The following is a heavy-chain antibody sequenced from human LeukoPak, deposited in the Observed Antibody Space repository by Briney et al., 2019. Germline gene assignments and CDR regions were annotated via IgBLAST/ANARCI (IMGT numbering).Heavy chain of an antibody. CDR2: IKARVHGGTT. V-gene: IGHV3-15*01. Sequence: GGSLRLSCAASGLTFSNAWLHWVRQAPGKGLEWVGRIKARVHGGTTDYAAPVKDRSTISRDDSKSTVYLQMDSLTTEDTAIYYCTTDAPDCSGATCYHAYDTWGQGTMVTVSS. CDR1: GLTFSNAW. CDR3: TTDAPDCSGATCYHAYDT. D-gene: IGHD2-2*01. J-gene: IGHJ3*02.